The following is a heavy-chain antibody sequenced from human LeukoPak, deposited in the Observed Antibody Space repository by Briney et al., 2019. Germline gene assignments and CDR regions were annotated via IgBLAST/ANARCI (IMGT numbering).Heavy chain of an antibody. CDR1: GGSISSSSFY. CDR3: ARDISDGYNGFDP. J-gene: IGHJ5*02. V-gene: IGHV3-53*01. D-gene: IGHD5-24*01. Sequence: ETLSLTCTVSGGSISSSSFYWGWNRQPPGKGLEWVSVIYSGGSTYYADSVKGRFTISRDNSKNTLYLQMNSLRAEDTAVYYCARDISDGYNGFDPWGQGTLVTVSS. CDR2: IYSGGST.